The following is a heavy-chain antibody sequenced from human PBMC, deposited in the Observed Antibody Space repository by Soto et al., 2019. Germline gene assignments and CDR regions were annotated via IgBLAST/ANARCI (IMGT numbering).Heavy chain of an antibody. V-gene: IGHV3-30-3*01. CDR2: ISFNGINT. Sequence: QVQLVESGGGVVQPGRSLRLSCAASGFSFSDYAMHWVRQAPGRGPEWLALISFNGINTYYADSVRGRFTNSRDNSKNTLFLQMNALRAEDTAVYYCARDVSGFEYFDFWGQGTLVTVSS. CDR3: ARDVSGFEYFDF. J-gene: IGHJ4*02. CDR1: GFSFSDYA. D-gene: IGHD3-9*01.